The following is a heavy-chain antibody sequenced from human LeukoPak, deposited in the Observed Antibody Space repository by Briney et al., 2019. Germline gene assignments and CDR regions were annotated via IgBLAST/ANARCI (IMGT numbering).Heavy chain of an antibody. CDR1: GFTFGDYA. J-gene: IGHJ5*02. D-gene: IGHD6-13*01. CDR3: TRDRLGAAGTSGNWFDP. V-gene: IGHV3-49*04. CDR2: IRSKAYGWTT. Sequence: PGGSLRLSCTASGFTFGDYAMSWVRQAPGKGLEWVGFIRSKAYGWTTEYAASVKGRFTISRDDSKSIAYLQMNSLKTADTAVYYCTRDRLGAAGTSGNWFDPWGQGTLVTVSS.